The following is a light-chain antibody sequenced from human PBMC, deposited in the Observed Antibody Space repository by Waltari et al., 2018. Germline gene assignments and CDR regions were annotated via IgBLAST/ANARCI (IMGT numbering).Light chain of an antibody. CDR2: GVS. J-gene: IGLJ1*01. CDR3: CSHRSGDTYV. Sequence: QSALTQPASVSGSPGQSIAISCIGTSSDVGAYHRVSWYQQHPGKAPKLILYGVSNRPSGVSNLFSVAKSGNTASLTTSGLQAEDEADYFFCSHRSGDTYVVGTGTTVTVL. V-gene: IGLV2-23*02. CDR1: SSDVGAYHR.